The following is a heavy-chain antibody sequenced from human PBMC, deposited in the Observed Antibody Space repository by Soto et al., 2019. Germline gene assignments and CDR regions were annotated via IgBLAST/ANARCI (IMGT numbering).Heavy chain of an antibody. CDR3: ARRYGGAFDL. Sequence: SETLSLTCTVSGGSISGYYWSWIRQPPGKGLEWIGYIYYSGSTNYNPSLKSRVTISVDTSKNQFSLKLSSVTAADTAVYYCARRYGGAFDLWRQGTMVIAS. CDR1: GGSISGYY. J-gene: IGHJ3*01. CDR2: IYYSGST. D-gene: IGHD4-17*01. V-gene: IGHV4-59*08.